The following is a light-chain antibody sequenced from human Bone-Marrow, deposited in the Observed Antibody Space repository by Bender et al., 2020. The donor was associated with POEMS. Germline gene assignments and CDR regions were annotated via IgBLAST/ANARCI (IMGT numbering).Light chain of an antibody. J-gene: IGLJ3*02. CDR3: YSAADNNLGV. V-gene: IGLV3-27*01. CDR1: KLGDRY. CDR2: RDD. Sequence: SYELTQPPSVSVSPGQTARITCFGDKLGDRYTSWYQQKPGQPPVLVIYRDDKRPSGIPERFSGSSSGTTVTLTISGAQVEDEADYYCYSAADNNLGVFGGGTKVTV.